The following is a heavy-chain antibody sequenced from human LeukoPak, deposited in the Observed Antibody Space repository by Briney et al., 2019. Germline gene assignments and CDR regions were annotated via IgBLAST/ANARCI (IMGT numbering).Heavy chain of an antibody. CDR3: ATSFSGSWVVGGPTHFDY. CDR1: GASISSRSYY. J-gene: IGHJ4*02. V-gene: IGHV4-39*01. D-gene: IGHD2-15*01. CDR2: IYYGGST. Sequence: PSETLSLTCTVSGASISSRSYYWGWIRQPPGKGLEWRGSIYYGGSTYYNPSLKSRVTISVDTSKNQFSLKLTSVTAADTAVYYCATSFSGSWVVGGPTHFDYWGQGALVTVSS.